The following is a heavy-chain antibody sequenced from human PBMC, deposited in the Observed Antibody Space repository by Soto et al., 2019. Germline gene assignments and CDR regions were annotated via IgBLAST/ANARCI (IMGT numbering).Heavy chain of an antibody. J-gene: IGHJ5*02. D-gene: IGHD2-2*01. Sequence: NLLESGGGLVKQGGSLRLSCEGSGFLFSHYYMSWIRQGPEKRLELVAYISSNSTAFYYADSVKGRFTVSKDDAKKSVFLQMTSVTSDDTATYYCSTGDWSRTNNFDARGQGTQVCVSA. CDR3: STGDWSRTNNFDA. V-gene: IGHV3-11*01. CDR1: GFLFSHYY. CDR2: ISSNSTAF.